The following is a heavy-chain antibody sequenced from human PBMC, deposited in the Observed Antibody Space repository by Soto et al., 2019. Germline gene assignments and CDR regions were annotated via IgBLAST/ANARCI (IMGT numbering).Heavy chain of an antibody. CDR3: ARGGTQLGPNYYYYYGMDV. J-gene: IGHJ6*02. CDR1: GGSISSGGYY. Sequence: QVQLQESGPGLVKPSQTLSLTCTVSGGSISSGGYYWSWIRQHPGKGLEWIGYIYYSGSTYYNPSXXTRVTISGDTXXNXFXXKLGSVTAADTAVYYCARGGTQLGPNYYYYYGMDVWGQGTTVTVSS. D-gene: IGHD6-13*01. V-gene: IGHV4-31*03. CDR2: IYYSGST.